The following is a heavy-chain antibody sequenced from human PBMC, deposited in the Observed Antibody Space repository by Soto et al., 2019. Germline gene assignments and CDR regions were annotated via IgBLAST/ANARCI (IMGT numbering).Heavy chain of an antibody. CDR1: GGSVTSGSYY. D-gene: IGHD1-7*01. CDR2: IHFSGST. J-gene: IGHJ4*02. V-gene: IGHV4-61*03. Sequence: SVTLSLTCAVSGGSVTSGSYYWSWIRQPPGKGLEWIGNIHFSGSTHYNSSLKSRVTISIDTSKNHFSLNVTSVTAADTAVYYCARESFGTSLFDYWGQGALVTVSS. CDR3: ARESFGTSLFDY.